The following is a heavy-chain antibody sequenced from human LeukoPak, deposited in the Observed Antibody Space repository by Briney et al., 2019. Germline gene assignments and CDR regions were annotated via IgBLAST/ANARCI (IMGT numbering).Heavy chain of an antibody. CDR1: GFTFNSYE. J-gene: IGHJ4*02. V-gene: IGHV3-48*03. Sequence: PGGSLRLSCAASGFTFNSYEMNWVRQAPGKGLEWVSYISSSGSTKYYADSVKGRFTISRDNAKNSLYLQMNSLRAEYTAVYYCAKDGAWLRFDDWGQGILVTVSS. D-gene: IGHD5-12*01. CDR2: ISSSGSTK. CDR3: AKDGAWLRFDD.